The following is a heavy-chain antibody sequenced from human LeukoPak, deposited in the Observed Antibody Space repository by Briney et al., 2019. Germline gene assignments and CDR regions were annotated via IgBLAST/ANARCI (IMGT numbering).Heavy chain of an antibody. CDR3: ARLSYCGGDCYYSSYFDY. CDR2: IYPGDSDT. CDR1: GYSFISYW. D-gene: IGHD2-21*02. Sequence: GESLKISCKGSGYSFISYWIGWVRQMPGKGLEWMGIIYPGDSDTRYSPSFQGQVTISADKSISTAYLQWSSLKASDTAMYYCARLSYCGGDCYYSSYFDYWGQGTLVTVSS. J-gene: IGHJ4*02. V-gene: IGHV5-51*01.